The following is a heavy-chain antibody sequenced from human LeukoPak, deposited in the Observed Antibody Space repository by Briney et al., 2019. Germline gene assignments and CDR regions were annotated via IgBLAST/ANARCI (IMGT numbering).Heavy chain of an antibody. CDR2: IYTSGST. D-gene: IGHD1-1*01. CDR3: ARCSTGTYYYYYYMDV. J-gene: IGHJ6*03. V-gene: IGHV4-4*07. CDR1: GGSISSYY. Sequence: NRSETLSLTCTVSGGSISSYYWSWIRQPAGKGLEWIGRIYTSGSTNYNPSLKSRVTMSVDTSKNQFSLKLSSVTAANTAVYYCARCSTGTYYYYYYMDVWGKGTTVTVSS.